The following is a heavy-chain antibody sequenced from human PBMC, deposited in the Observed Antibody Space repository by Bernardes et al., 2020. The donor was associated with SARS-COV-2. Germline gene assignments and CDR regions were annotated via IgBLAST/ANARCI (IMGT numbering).Heavy chain of an antibody. J-gene: IGHJ6*02. CDR3: ARHDNVALSNGRYYWYGLDV. CDR2: IYPGDSDT. D-gene: IGHD1-26*01. Sequence: GGSLKISCKGSGYSFTSYWIGWVRQMPGKGLEWMGIIYPGDSDTTYSPSFQGQVTISADKSISTAYLQWSSLKASDTAMYYCARHDNVALSNGRYYWYGLDVWGQGTTVTVSS. V-gene: IGHV5-51*01. CDR1: GYSFTSYW.